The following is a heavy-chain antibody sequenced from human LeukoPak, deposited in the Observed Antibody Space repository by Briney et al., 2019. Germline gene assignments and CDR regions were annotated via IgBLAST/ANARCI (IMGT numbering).Heavy chain of an antibody. Sequence: GGSLRLSCAASGFTFSSYAMSWVRQAPGKGLEWVSAISGSGARTYYADSVKGRFTISRDDSKNLLYLQMNSLRPEDTAMYFCARDKGGMVPFDYWGQGTLVTVSS. CDR3: ARDKGGMVPFDY. J-gene: IGHJ4*02. V-gene: IGHV3-23*01. D-gene: IGHD3-10*01. CDR2: ISGSGART. CDR1: GFTFSSYA.